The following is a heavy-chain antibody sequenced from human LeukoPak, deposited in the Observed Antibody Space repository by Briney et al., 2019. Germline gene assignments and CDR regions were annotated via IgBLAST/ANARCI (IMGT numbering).Heavy chain of an antibody. Sequence: SVKVSCKASGGTFSSHAISWVRQAPGQGLEWMGGIIPIFGTANYAQKFQGRVTITADKSTSTAYMELSSLRSEDPAVYYCARNPLGATTAAYYFDYWGQGTLVTVSS. CDR1: GGTFSSHA. J-gene: IGHJ4*02. D-gene: IGHD1-26*01. V-gene: IGHV1-69*06. CDR3: ARNPLGATTAAYYFDY. CDR2: IIPIFGTA.